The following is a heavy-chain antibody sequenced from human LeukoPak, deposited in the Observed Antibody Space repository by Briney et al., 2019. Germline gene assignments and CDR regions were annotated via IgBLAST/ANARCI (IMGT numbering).Heavy chain of an antibody. CDR1: GYTFTGYY. CDR3: ARGRHVYNWFDP. D-gene: IGHD5/OR15-5a*01. Sequence: ASVTVSCKASGYTFTGYYMHWVRQAPGQGLEWMGWINPNSGGTNYAQKFQGRVTMTRDTSISTAYMELSRLRSDDTAVYYCARGRHVYNWFDPWGQGTLVTVSS. CDR2: INPNSGGT. J-gene: IGHJ5*02. V-gene: IGHV1-2*02.